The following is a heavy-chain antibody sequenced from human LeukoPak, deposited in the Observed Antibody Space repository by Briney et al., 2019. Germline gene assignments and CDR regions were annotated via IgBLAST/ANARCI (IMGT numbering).Heavy chain of an antibody. J-gene: IGHJ4*02. CDR3: GRDINSWSLSIDS. V-gene: IGHV3-33*01. CDR2: LWSDGINK. Sequence: GGSLRLSCVASGLTVSRHGMRWVRQAPGKGLEWVAGLWSDGINKNCADSVKGRFTISRDESKNTLHLQMNSLRVEDTAVYYCGRDINSWSLSIDSWGQGTPVTVSS. D-gene: IGHD4-23*01. CDR1: GLTVSRHG.